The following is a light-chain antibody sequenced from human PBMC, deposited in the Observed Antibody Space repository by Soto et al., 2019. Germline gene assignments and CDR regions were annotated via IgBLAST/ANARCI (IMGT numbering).Light chain of an antibody. CDR1: SSDVGYYNY. CDR2: DVK. V-gene: IGLV2-14*03. J-gene: IGLJ1*01. Sequence: QAVVTQPASVSGSPGQSITISCTGSSSDVGYYNYVSWYQQHPGKAPKLMIYDVKNRPSGVSNRFSGSRSGNTASLTISGLQAEDEAEYYCSSYTNSATYVFGTGTKLTVL. CDR3: SSYTNSATYV.